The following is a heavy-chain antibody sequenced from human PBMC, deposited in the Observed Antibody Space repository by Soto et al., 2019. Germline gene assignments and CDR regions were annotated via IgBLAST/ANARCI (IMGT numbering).Heavy chain of an antibody. CDR2: IYYSGST. CDR1: GGSISSSSYY. V-gene: IGHV4-39*01. J-gene: IGHJ5*02. CDR3: ARASRGYHH. Sequence: SSGTLSLTCTVSGGSISSSSYYWGWIRQPPGKGLEWIGSIYYSGSTYYNPSLKSRVTISVDTSKNQFSLKLSSVTAADTAVYYCARASRGYHHWGQGTLVT. D-gene: IGHD3-22*01.